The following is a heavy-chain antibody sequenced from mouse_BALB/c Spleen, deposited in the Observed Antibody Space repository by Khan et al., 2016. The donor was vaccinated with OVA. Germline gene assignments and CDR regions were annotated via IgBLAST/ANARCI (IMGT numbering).Heavy chain of an antibody. Sequence: QIQLVQSGPELKKPGETVRISCKASGYTFTTAGIQWVQKMPGKGLKWIGWINTHSGVPKYAEDFKGRFAFSLEISVNTAYLQITNLKNEDTATYVGASGRAAYYRNDGGSMEYWGQGTSVNVSS. D-gene: IGHD2-14*01. J-gene: IGHJ4*01. V-gene: IGHV9-4*02. CDR2: INTHSGVP. CDR1: GYTFTTAG. CDR3: ASGRAAYYRNDGGSMEY.